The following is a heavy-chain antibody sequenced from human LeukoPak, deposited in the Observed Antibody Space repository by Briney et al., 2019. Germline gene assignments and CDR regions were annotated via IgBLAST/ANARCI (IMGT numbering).Heavy chain of an antibody. J-gene: IGHJ4*02. CDR2: ISAYNGNT. V-gene: IGHV1-18*01. CDR1: GYTFTSYG. CDR3: ARASYDSSGYYSNY. D-gene: IGHD3-22*01. Sequence: EASVKVSCKASGYTFTSYGISWVRQAPGQGLEWMGWISAYNGNTNYAQKLQGRVTMTTDTSTSTAYMELRSLRSDDTAVYYCARASYDSSGYYSNYWGQGTLVTVSS.